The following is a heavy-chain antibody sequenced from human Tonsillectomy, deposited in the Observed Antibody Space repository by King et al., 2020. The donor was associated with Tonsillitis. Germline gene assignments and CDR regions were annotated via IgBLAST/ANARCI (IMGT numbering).Heavy chain of an antibody. CDR3: AKDMNGSGGYYNWPSLYGLDV. Sequence: VQLVESGGVVVQPGGSLRLSCAASGFTFDDYTMHWVRQAPGKGLEWVSLISWDGGSTYYADSVKGRFTISRDNSKNSLYLQMNSLRTEDTALYYCAKDMNGSGGYYNWPSLYGLDVWGQGPTVTVSS. CDR1: GFTFDDYT. CDR2: ISWDGGST. D-gene: IGHD3-10*01. V-gene: IGHV3-43*01. J-gene: IGHJ6*02.